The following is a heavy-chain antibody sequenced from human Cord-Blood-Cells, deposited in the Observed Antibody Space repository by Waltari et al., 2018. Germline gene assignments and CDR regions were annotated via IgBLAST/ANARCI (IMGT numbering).Heavy chain of an antibody. J-gene: IGHJ3*02. D-gene: IGHD6-13*01. V-gene: IGHV3-7*01. CDR3: ARSSYAFDI. CDR2: IKQDGSEK. CDR1: GFTLSSHR. Sequence: EVQLLDPGGCLVQPGGSLRLSRAASGFTLSSHRLSWVRQDPGKGMEWVANIKQDGSEKYYVDSVKGRFTISRDNAKNSLYLQMNSLRAEDTAVYYCARSSYAFDIWGQGTMVTVSS.